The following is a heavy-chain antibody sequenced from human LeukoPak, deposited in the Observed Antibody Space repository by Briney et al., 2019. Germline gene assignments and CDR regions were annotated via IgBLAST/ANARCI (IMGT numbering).Heavy chain of an antibody. CDR3: ARVPDYYGSGSEYYYMDV. CDR2: IIPIFGTA. Sequence: ASVKVSCKASGGTFSSYAISWVRQAPGQGLEWMGGIIPIFGTADYAQKFQGRVTITADKSTSTAYMELSSLRSEDTAVYYCARVPDYYGSGSEYYYMDVWGKGTTVTVSS. V-gene: IGHV1-69*06. D-gene: IGHD3-10*01. J-gene: IGHJ6*03. CDR1: GGTFSSYA.